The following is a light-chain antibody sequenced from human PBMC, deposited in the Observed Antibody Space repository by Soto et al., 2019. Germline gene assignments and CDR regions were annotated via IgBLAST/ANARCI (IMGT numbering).Light chain of an antibody. Sequence: QSALTQPASVSGSPGQSITISCTGTRSDVGRYNYVSWYQQHPGKAPKLLIYEATYRPSGVSTRFSASKSGSTASLTISGIQAEDEADYYCSSYSTTSSSHVLFGGGTKLTVL. J-gene: IGLJ2*01. CDR1: RSDVGRYNY. V-gene: IGLV2-14*01. CDR3: SSYSTTSSSHVL. CDR2: EAT.